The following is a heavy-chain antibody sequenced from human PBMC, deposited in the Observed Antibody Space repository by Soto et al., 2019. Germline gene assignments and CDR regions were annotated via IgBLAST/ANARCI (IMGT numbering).Heavy chain of an antibody. CDR1: GYTLTSYG. CDR2: ISAYNGNT. D-gene: IGHD5-18*01. J-gene: IGHJ5*02. V-gene: IGHV1-18*01. Sequence: ASVKVSCKASGYTLTSYGISWVRQAPGQGLEWMGWISAYNGNTNYAQKLQGRVTMTTDTSTSTAYMELRSLRSDDTAVYYCARDSDTATLLWFDPWGQGTLVTVSS. CDR3: ARDSDTATLLWFDP.